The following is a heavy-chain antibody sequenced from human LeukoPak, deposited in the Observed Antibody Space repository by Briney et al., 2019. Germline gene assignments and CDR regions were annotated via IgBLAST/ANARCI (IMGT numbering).Heavy chain of an antibody. CDR3: AKDRVRAHIVVVTAIWVAFDI. CDR2: ISGSGGST. J-gene: IGHJ3*02. D-gene: IGHD2-21*02. V-gene: IGHV3-23*01. CDR1: GFTFSSYA. Sequence: GGSLRLSCAASGFTFSSYAMSWVRQAPGKGLEWVSAISGSGGSTYYADSVKGWFTISRDNSKNTLYLQMNSLRAEDTAVYYCAKDRVRAHIVVVTAIWVAFDIWGQGTMVTVSS.